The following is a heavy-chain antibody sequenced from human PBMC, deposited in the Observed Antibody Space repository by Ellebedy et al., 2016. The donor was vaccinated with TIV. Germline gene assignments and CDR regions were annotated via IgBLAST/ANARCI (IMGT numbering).Heavy chain of an antibody. D-gene: IGHD2-2*02. CDR1: GYTLTEVS. Sequence: AASVKVSCKVSGYTLTEVSMHWVRQAPGQGLEWMGWISGYNGNTNYAQKLQGRVTMTTDTSTSTAYMELRSLRSDDTAVYYCARDRYIKRIAWFDPWGQGTLVTVSS. CDR3: ARDRYIKRIAWFDP. CDR2: ISGYNGNT. V-gene: IGHV1-18*01. J-gene: IGHJ5*02.